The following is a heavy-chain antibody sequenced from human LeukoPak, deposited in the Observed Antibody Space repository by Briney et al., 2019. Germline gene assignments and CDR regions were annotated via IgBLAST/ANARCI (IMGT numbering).Heavy chain of an antibody. CDR1: GRSISSDSYY. CDR3: TRSVYI. D-gene: IGHD5/OR15-5a*01. V-gene: IGHV4-61*02. J-gene: IGHJ3*02. Sequence: SETLSLTCTVSGRSISSDSYYWSWIRQPAGKGLEWIGRIYASGTTDYNPSLKSRVTISVDTSKNQFSLKLSSVTAADTAVYYCTRSVYIWGQGTMVTVSS. CDR2: IYASGTT.